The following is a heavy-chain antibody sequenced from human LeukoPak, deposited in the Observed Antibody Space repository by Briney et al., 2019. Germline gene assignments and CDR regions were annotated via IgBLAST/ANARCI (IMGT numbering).Heavy chain of an antibody. J-gene: IGHJ4*02. CDR3: ARRVRLGAPGL. CDR2: INHSGST. Sequence: PSETLSLTCAVYGGSFSGYYWSWIRQPPGKGLEWIGEINHSGSTNYNPSLKSRVTISVDTSRNQFSLKLSSVTAADTALYYCARRVRLGAPGLWGQGTLVTVSS. CDR1: GGSFSGYY. V-gene: IGHV4-34*01. D-gene: IGHD3-16*01.